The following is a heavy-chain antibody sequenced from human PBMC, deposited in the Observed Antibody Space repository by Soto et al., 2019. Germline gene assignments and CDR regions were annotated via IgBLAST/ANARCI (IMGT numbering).Heavy chain of an antibody. J-gene: IGHJ5*02. Sequence: PSQPVSLTCSVSGGSFTGDYESWIRQPAGKGLQWIGRVFGNGAGTPIYNSLLKTRARMSADPSKRQFSLTLTSVTAAASAVYYCARVLPSSGGFRSPPTGAFEAWGQGIKVTV. CDR2: VFGNGAGTP. D-gene: IGHD3-16*01. CDR1: GGSFTGDY. CDR3: ARVLPSSGGFRSPPTGAFEA. V-gene: IGHV4-4*07.